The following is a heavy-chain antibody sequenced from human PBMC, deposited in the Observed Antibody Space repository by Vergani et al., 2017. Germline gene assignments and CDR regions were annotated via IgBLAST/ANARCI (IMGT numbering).Heavy chain of an antibody. Sequence: QLQLQESGPGLVKPSETLSLTCTVSGGPISSSSYYWGWIRQPPGKGLEWIGSIYYSGSTYYNLSLESRVTMSVDTSKNQFSLKLSSVTAADTAVYYCARGSPPTYYDFWSGYRYFDYWGQGTLVTVSS. CDR3: ARGSPPTYYDFWSGYRYFDY. D-gene: IGHD3-3*01. J-gene: IGHJ4*02. CDR2: IYYSGST. V-gene: IGHV4-39*07. CDR1: GGPISSSSYY.